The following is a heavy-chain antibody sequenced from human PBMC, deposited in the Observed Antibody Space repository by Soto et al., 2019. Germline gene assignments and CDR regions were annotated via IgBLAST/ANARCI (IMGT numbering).Heavy chain of an antibody. CDR1: GYTFTGYY. J-gene: IGHJ6*02. V-gene: IGHV1-2*02. CDR3: ARARRGIAAAEGYGMDV. Sequence: ASVKVSCKASGYTFTGYYMHWVRQAPGQGLEWMGWINPNSGGTNYAQKFQGRVTMTRDTSISTAYMELSRLRSDDTAVYYCARARRGIAAAEGYGMDVWGQGTTVTVSS. CDR2: INPNSGGT. D-gene: IGHD6-13*01.